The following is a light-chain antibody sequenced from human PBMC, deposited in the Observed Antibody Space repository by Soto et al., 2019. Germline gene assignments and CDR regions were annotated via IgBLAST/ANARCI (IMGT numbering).Light chain of an antibody. V-gene: IGLV1-51*02. CDR3: GTWDSSLSLWV. Sequence: QSVLTQPPSVSAAPGQTVTISCSGSSSNIGKNYLSWYQQLPGTAPKLLIYENNKRPSAIPDRFSGSKSGTSATLAITGLQTGDEADYYCGTWDSSLSLWVFGGGTKLTVL. J-gene: IGLJ3*02. CDR2: ENN. CDR1: SSNIGKNY.